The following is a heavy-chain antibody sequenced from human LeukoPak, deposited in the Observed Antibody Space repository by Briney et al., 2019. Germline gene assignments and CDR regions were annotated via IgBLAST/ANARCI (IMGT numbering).Heavy chain of an antibody. Sequence: GGSLRLSCAASGFSFSSHRMNWVRQAPGKGLEWVSSISSSSNYIYYADSVKGRFTITRDNDKNSLYLQMNSLRAEDTAVYYCAREGGDSGNFYAFDYWGQGILVTVSP. D-gene: IGHD3-10*01. CDR3: AREGGDSGNFYAFDY. CDR2: ISSSSNYI. J-gene: IGHJ4*02. V-gene: IGHV3-21*01. CDR1: GFSFSSHR.